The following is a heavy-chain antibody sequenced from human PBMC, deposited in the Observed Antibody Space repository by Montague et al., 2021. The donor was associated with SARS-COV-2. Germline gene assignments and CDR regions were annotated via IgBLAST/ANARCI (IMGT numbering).Heavy chain of an antibody. J-gene: IGHJ5*02. CDR3: ARGLENCGSGRQHFDP. D-gene: IGHD3-10*01. CDR1: GGSITSYY. V-gene: IGHV4-59*01. Sequence: SETLSLTCAVSGGSITSYYWNWIRHPPGKGLEYIGYIYHSGSTTYNPSLKSRVSISVDTSKNQFSLKLRSVTAADTAVYYCARGLENCGSGRQHFDPWGQGTLVTVSS. CDR2: IYHSGST.